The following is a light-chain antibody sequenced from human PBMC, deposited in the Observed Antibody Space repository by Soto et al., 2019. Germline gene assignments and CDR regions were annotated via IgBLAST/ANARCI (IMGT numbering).Light chain of an antibody. J-gene: IGKJ4*01. CDR2: AAS. CDR3: QQGFSTPRT. Sequence: DIQMTQSPSSLSASVGDRVTITCRASQSISIYLNWYQQKPGKAPSLLIYAASSLQSGVPSRISGSGSGTDFTLTISSLQPEDFATYYCQQGFSTPRTFGGGTKVDNK. CDR1: QSISIY. V-gene: IGKV1-39*01.